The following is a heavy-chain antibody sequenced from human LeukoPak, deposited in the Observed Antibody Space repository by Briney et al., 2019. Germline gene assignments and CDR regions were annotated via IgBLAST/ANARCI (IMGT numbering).Heavy chain of an antibody. Sequence: GRSLRLSCAASGFTFSSYGMHWVRQAPGKGLEWVAVISYDGSNKYYADSVKGRFTISRDNSKNTLYLQMNSLSAEDTAVYYCAKGGTTVTTVTDYFDYWGQGTLVTVPS. D-gene: IGHD4-17*01. J-gene: IGHJ4*02. CDR2: ISYDGSNK. V-gene: IGHV3-30*18. CDR3: AKGGTTVTTVTDYFDY. CDR1: GFTFSSYG.